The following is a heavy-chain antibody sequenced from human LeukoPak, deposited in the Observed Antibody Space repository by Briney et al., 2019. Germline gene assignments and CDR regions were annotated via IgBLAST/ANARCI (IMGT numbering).Heavy chain of an antibody. V-gene: IGHV3-33*01. CDR1: GFTFSSYA. J-gene: IGHJ4*02. CDR2: IYYDGNQN. D-gene: IGHD6-6*01. Sequence: PGTSLRLSCAASGFTFSSYAMHWVRQAPGKELEWVAVIYYDGNQNYYVDSVKGRFTISRDNSKNTLYLQMNSLRAEDTAIYYCARDIRSSPFGVDNWGQGTLVTVSS. CDR3: ARDIRSSPFGVDN.